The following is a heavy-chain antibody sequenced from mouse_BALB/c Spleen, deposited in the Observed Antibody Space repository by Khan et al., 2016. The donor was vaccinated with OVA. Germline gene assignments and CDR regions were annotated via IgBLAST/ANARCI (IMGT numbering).Heavy chain of an antibody. Sequence: EVQLQESGPSLVKPSQTLYLTCSVTGDSITSGYWNWVRQIPGNKLEYMGSISYSGSTYYNPYLKSRISITRDTSKNQYYLQLNSVTTEDTATYYCARYDYGYAMDYWGQGTSVTVSS. V-gene: IGHV3-8*02. D-gene: IGHD1-1*01. J-gene: IGHJ4*01. CDR1: GDSITSGY. CDR2: ISYSGST. CDR3: ARYDYGYAMDY.